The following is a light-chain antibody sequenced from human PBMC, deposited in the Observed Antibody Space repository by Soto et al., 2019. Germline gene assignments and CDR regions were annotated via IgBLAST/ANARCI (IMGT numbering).Light chain of an antibody. V-gene: IGLV4-69*01. CDR3: QTWGTGIHVV. CDR2: LDSDGSH. J-gene: IGLJ2*01. CDR1: SGHSSYA. Sequence: QPVLTQSPSASASLGASVKLTCTLSSGHSSYAIAWHQQRPEKGPRYLMKLDSDGSHTKGDAIPDRFSGSSSGAERYLTISSLQSEDEADYYCQTWGTGIHVVFGGGTKLTVL.